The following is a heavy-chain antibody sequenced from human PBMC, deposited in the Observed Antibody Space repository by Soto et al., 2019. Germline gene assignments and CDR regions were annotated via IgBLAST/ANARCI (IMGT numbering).Heavy chain of an antibody. CDR2: INHSVST. J-gene: IGHJ5*02. CDR1: GGSFSGYY. V-gene: IGHV4-34*01. Sequence: NPSETLSLTCAVSGGSFSGYYWSWIRQPPGKGLEWIGEINHSVSTNYNPSLKSRVTISVDTSKNQFSLKLSSVTAADTAVYYCARIPGYSSRSGGWFDPWGQGTPVTVSS. CDR3: ARIPGYSSRSGGWFDP. D-gene: IGHD6-13*01.